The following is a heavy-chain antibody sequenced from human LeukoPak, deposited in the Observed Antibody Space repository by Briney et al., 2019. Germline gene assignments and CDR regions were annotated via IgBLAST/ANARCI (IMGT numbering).Heavy chain of an antibody. V-gene: IGHV4-39*07. D-gene: IGHD6-13*01. CDR3: ARDYSSSWSFDY. J-gene: IGHJ4*02. CDR2: IYYSGST. CDR1: GGSISSSSYY. Sequence: SETLSLTCTASGGSISSSSYYWGWIRQPPGKGLEWIGSIYYSGSTYYNPSLKSRVTISVDTSKNQFSLKLSSVTAADTAVYYCARDYSSSWSFDYWGQGTLVTVSS.